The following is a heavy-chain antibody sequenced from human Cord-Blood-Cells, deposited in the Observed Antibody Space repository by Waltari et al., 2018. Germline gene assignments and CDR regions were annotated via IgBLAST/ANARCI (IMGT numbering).Heavy chain of an antibody. J-gene: IGHJ6*03. CDR2: ISSSSSYI. CDR3: ARDGGIAAAATDYYYYMDV. D-gene: IGHD6-13*01. CDR1: GFTFSSYS. Sequence: EVQLVESGGGLVKPGGSLRLSCAASGFTFSSYSMNWVRQAPGTGLEWVSSISSSSSYIYYADSVKGRFTISRDNAKNSLYLQMNSLRAEDTAVYYCARDGGIAAAATDYYYYMDVWGKGTTVTVSS. V-gene: IGHV3-21*01.